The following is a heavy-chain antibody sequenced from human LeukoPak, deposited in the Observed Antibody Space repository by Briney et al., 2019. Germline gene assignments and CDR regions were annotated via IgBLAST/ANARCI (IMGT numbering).Heavy chain of an antibody. V-gene: IGHV4-4*02. CDR3: ARKRADIWYYFDY. CDR2: LHHSGST. D-gene: IGHD3-9*01. CDR1: GASISSNYW. J-gene: IGHJ4*02. Sequence: PSETLSLTCAVSGASISSNYWWSWVRQPPGKGLEWIGELHHSGSTNYSPSLKSRVTTSVDKSKNQFSLTLTSATAADTAVYYCARKRADIWYYFDYWGQGNLVTVSS.